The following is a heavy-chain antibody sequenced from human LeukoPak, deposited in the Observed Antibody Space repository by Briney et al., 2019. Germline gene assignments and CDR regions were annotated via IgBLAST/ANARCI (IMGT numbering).Heavy chain of an antibody. V-gene: IGHV1-2*02. J-gene: IGHJ4*02. CDR2: INPNSGDT. Sequence: ASVKVSCKASGYTFTGYYMHWVRQAPGQGLEWMGWINPNSGDTNYAQKFQGRVTMTRDTSISTAYMELSRLRSDDTAVYYCARIGEMATYDYWGQGTLVTVSS. CDR1: GYTFTGYY. CDR3: ARIGEMATYDY. D-gene: IGHD5-24*01.